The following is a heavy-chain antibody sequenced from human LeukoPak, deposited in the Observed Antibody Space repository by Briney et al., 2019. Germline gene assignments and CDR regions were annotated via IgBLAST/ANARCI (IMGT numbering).Heavy chain of an antibody. V-gene: IGHV4-61*02. CDR3: ARGRYYDSSGYYY. Sequence: SQTLSLTCTVSGGSISSGSYYWSWIRQPAGKGLEWIGRIYTSGSTNYNPSLKSRVTISVDTSENQFSLKLSSVTAADTAVYYCARGRYYDSSGYYYWGQGTLVTVSS. CDR1: GGSISSGSYY. J-gene: IGHJ4*02. D-gene: IGHD3-22*01. CDR2: IYTSGST.